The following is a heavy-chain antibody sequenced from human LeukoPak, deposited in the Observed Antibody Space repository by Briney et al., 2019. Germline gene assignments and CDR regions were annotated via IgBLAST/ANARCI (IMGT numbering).Heavy chain of an antibody. J-gene: IGHJ4*02. CDR2: INPSSGGT. CDR1: GYTFTGYY. V-gene: IGHV1-2*02. D-gene: IGHD1-20*01. CDR3: ARVGAITGAPVDY. Sequence: GASVKVSCKASGYTFTGYYMHWVRQAPGQGLEWMGWINPSSGGTNYAQKFQGRVTMTRDTSISTAYMELSRLRSDDTAVYYCARVGAITGAPVDYWGQGTLVTVSS.